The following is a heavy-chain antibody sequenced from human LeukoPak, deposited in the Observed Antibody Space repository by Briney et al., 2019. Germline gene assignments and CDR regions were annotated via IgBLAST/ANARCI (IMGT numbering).Heavy chain of an antibody. J-gene: IGHJ4*02. CDR3: AKPPAYCSGGSCYFPIDY. D-gene: IGHD2-15*01. CDR2: ISGSGGST. CDR1: GFTFSNYA. V-gene: IGHV3-23*01. Sequence: PGGSLRLSCAASGFTFSNYAMTWVRQAPGKGLEWVSGISGSGGSTYYADSVKGRFTISRDNSKNTLYLQMNSLRAEDTAVYYCAKPPAYCSGGSCYFPIDYWGQGTLVTVSS.